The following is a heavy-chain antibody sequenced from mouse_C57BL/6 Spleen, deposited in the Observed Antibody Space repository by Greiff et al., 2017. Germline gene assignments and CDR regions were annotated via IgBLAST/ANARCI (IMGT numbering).Heavy chain of an antibody. CDR1: GFTFSSYA. CDR3: ARGLTGTSPLDY. D-gene: IGHD4-1*01. V-gene: IGHV5-4*03. CDR2: ISDGGSYT. Sequence: EVMLVESGGGLVKPGGSLKLSCAASGFTFSSYAMSWVRQTPEKRLEWVATISDGGSYTYYPDNVKGRFTISRDNAKNNLYLQMSHLKSEDTAMYYCARGLTGTSPLDYWGQGTTRTVSS. J-gene: IGHJ2*01.